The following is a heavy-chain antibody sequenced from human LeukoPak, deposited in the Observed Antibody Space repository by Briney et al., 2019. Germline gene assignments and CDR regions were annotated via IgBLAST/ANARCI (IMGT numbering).Heavy chain of an antibody. CDR2: IYRTEST. CDR1: GYSISSGYY. D-gene: IGHD3-22*01. V-gene: IGHV4-38-2*01. J-gene: IGHJ4*02. CDR3: ARGGYDGSGYYRY. Sequence: SETLSLTCAVSGYSISSGYYWGWIRQPPGKGLEWIGSIYRTESTYYNPSFDSRVTISLDTSRNQFSLKLNSVTAADTAMYYCARGGYDGSGYYRYWGQGTLVAVSS.